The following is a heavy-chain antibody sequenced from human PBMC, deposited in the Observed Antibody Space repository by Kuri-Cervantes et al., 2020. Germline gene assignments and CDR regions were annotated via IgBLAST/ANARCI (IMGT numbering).Heavy chain of an antibody. V-gene: IGHV3-7*01. D-gene: IGHD4-17*01. J-gene: IGHJ3*02. CDR1: GFTFSNYW. Sequence: GGSLRLSCAASGFTFSNYWMSWVRQAPGKGLEWVANIKGDGRQKYYVDSVKGRFTISRDNAKNSLYLQMNSLRAEDTAVYYCAKRNRGFYGDYRLAFDIWGQGTMITVSS. CDR2: IKGDGRQK. CDR3: AKRNRGFYGDYRLAFDI.